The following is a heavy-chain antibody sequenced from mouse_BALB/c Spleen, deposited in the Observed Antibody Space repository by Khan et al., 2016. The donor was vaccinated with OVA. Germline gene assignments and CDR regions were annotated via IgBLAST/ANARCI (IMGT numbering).Heavy chain of an antibody. CDR2: ISSGGNYT. J-gene: IGHJ1*01. V-gene: IGHV5-9-3*01. Sequence: EVELVESGGGLVKPGGSLKLSCAASGFTFSSYAMSWVRQTPEKRLDWVASISSGGNYTYYPDSVKGRFTISRDNAKNTLYLQMSSLRSEDAAMYYCARPPITTVVATSYWFFDVWGAGTTVIVSS. CDR3: ARPPITTVVATSYWFFDV. D-gene: IGHD1-1*01. CDR1: GFTFSSYA.